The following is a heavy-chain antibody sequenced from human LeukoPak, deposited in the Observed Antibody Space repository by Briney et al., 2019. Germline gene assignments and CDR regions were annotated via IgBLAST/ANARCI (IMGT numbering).Heavy chain of an antibody. CDR3: ARDSEAYCGGDCYFYFDY. J-gene: IGHJ4*02. V-gene: IGHV3-21*01. CDR1: GFSFSSFG. Sequence: GGSLRLSCAVSGFSFSSFGMIWVRQAPGKGLEWLASISGSGDFKYYADSVKGRFTISKDNTKNSVHLQLTSLRAEDTAVYYCARDSEAYCGGDCYFYFDYWGQGTRVTVSS. D-gene: IGHD2-21*02. CDR2: ISGSGDFK.